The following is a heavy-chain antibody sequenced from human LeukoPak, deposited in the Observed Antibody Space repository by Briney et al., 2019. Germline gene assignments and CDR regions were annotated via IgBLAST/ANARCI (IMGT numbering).Heavy chain of an antibody. CDR1: GFTFSSYA. V-gene: IGHV3-23*01. CDR3: AKGYTSGWYFFDY. CDR2: ISGSGDST. Sequence: GGSLRLSCAASGFTFSSYAMSWVRQAPGKGLEWVSDISGSGDSTFYADSVKGRFTISRDNSKNTMYLQMNSLRAEDTAVYYCAKGYTSGWYFFDYGGQGTLVTVSS. J-gene: IGHJ4*02. D-gene: IGHD6-19*01.